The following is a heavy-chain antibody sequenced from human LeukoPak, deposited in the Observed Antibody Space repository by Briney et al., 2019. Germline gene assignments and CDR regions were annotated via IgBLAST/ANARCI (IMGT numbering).Heavy chain of an antibody. D-gene: IGHD5-24*01. V-gene: IGHV4-59*11. J-gene: IGHJ3*01. CDR1: GVSINSHY. Sequence: RPSETLSLTCSVSGVSINSHYWSCIRQSPGRGLEWMGYIYYTGSTTYRPSLKSRVTISLDTSKNQFSLRLNSVTAADTAIYYCAREMATITHAVEFWGQGKMVTVSS. CDR3: AREMATITHAVEF. CDR2: IYYTGST.